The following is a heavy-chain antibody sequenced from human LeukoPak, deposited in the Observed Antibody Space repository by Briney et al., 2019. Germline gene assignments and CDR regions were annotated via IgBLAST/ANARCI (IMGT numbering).Heavy chain of an antibody. V-gene: IGHV4-59*08. Sequence: PSETLSLTCTVSGGSISSYYWSWIRQPPGKGLEWIGYIYYSGSTNYNPSLKSRVTISVDTSKNQFPLKLSSVTAADTAVYYCARQGRQWFGELLFTDAFDIWGQGTMVTVSS. CDR2: IYYSGST. D-gene: IGHD3-10*01. J-gene: IGHJ3*02. CDR3: ARQGRQWFGELLFTDAFDI. CDR1: GGSISSYY.